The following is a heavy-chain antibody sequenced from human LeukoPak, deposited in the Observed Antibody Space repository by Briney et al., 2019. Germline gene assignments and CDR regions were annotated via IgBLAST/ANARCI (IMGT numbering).Heavy chain of an antibody. J-gene: IGHJ5*02. Sequence: ASVKVSCKASGYTFTSYGISWVRQAPGQGLEWMGWMNPNSGNTGYAQKFQGRVTITRNTSISTAYMELSSLRSEDTAVYYCARGGYCSSTSCYARGPFDPWGQGTLVTVSS. V-gene: IGHV1-8*03. CDR1: GYTFTSYG. D-gene: IGHD2-2*01. CDR3: ARGGYCSSTSCYARGPFDP. CDR2: MNPNSGNT.